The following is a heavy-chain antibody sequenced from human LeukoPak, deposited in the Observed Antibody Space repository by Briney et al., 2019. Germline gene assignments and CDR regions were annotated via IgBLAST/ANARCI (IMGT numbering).Heavy chain of an antibody. V-gene: IGHV1-2*02. CDR2: INPNSGGT. J-gene: IGHJ4*02. CDR1: GYTSTGYY. Sequence: ASVKVSCKASGYTSTGYYMHWVRQAPGQGLEWMGWINPNSGGTNYAQKFRGRVTMTRDTSISTAYMELSRLRSDDTAVYYCARDLRNYYDSSGYQPFDYWGQGTLVTVSS. CDR3: ARDLRNYYDSSGYQPFDY. D-gene: IGHD3-22*01.